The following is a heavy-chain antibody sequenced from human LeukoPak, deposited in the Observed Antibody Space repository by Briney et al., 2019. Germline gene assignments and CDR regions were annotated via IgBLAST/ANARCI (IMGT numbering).Heavy chain of an antibody. J-gene: IGHJ4*02. CDR3: ARDFLGRLGSIVVVPAATDY. Sequence: TGGSLRLSCAASGFTFSSYAMHWVRQAPGKGLEWVAVISYDGSNKYYADSVKGRFTISRDNSKNTLYLQMNSLRAEDTAVYYCARDFLGRLGSIVVVPAATDYWGQGTLVTVSS. D-gene: IGHD2-2*01. CDR2: ISYDGSNK. V-gene: IGHV3-30-3*01. CDR1: GFTFSSYA.